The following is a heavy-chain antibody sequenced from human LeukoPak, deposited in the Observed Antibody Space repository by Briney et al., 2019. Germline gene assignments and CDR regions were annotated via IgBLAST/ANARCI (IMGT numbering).Heavy chain of an antibody. CDR2: VYYSGST. V-gene: IGHV4-59*02. D-gene: IGHD2-15*01. J-gene: IGHJ4*02. Sequence: SETLSLTCVVSGGSVSGYYWGWIRQPPGRGLEWIGYVYYSGSTNYNPSFKSRITISVDTSRNQFSLQLSSVTAADTAVYYCARIHRYCSXGACYVLDNWGQGTLVAVSS. CDR1: GGSVSGYY. CDR3: ARIHRYCSXGACYVLDN.